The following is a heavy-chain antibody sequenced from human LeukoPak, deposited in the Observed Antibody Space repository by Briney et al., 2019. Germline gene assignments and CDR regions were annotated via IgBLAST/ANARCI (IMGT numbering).Heavy chain of an antibody. CDR1: GGSISSGGYY. CDR3: ARGWEYYYYGMDV. Sequence: SQTLSLTCTVSGGSISSGGYYWSWIRQHPGKGLEWIGYIYYSGSTYYNPSLESRVTISVDTSKNQFSLKLSSVTAADTAVYYCARGWEYYYYGMDVWGQGTTVTVSS. D-gene: IGHD1-26*01. V-gene: IGHV4-31*03. J-gene: IGHJ6*02. CDR2: IYYSGST.